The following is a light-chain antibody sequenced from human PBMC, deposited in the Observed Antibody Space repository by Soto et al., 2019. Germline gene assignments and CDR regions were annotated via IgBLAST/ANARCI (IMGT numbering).Light chain of an antibody. CDR3: QQRSSWPRA. CDR1: HNINTY. CDR2: DAS. V-gene: IGKV3-11*01. Sequence: EIVLTQSPDTLSLSLGERATLSCRASHNINTYLVWYQQKPGQAPRLLIYDASKRATGIPDRFSGSGSGTDFTLTISSLAPEDFALYNCQQRSSWPRAFGGGTKVEIK. J-gene: IGKJ4*01.